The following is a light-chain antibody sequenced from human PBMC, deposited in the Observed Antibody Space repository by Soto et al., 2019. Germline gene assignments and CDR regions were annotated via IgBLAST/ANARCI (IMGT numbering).Light chain of an antibody. CDR1: QSVSSY. CDR2: DAS. V-gene: IGKV3-11*01. CDR3: QQRSNWPLT. J-gene: IGKJ4*01. Sequence: ETVLTQSPATLSLSPGDRATLSCRASQSVSSYLAWYQQKPGQAPRLLIYDASNRATGIPARCSGSGSGTDFTLTISSLEPADFAVYYGQQRSNWPLTFGGGTKVDIK.